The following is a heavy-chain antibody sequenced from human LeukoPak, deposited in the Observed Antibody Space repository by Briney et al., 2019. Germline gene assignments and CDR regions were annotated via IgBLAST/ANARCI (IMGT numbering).Heavy chain of an antibody. D-gene: IGHD6-19*01. CDR2: IYSGGST. Sequence: GGSLRHSCAASGFTVSSSYLSWVRQAPGKGLEWVSVIYSGGSTYYADSVRGRFTISRDNSKNTLYLQMNSLRVEDTAVYYCARDYQWLAHYWGQGTLVTVSS. V-gene: IGHV3-66*01. J-gene: IGHJ4*02. CDR3: ARDYQWLAHY. CDR1: GFTVSSSY.